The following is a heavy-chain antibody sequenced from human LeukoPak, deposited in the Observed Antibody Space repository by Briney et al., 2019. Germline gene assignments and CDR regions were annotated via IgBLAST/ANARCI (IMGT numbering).Heavy chain of an antibody. D-gene: IGHD4-11*01. Sequence: SVKVSCKASGGTFISYAISWVRQAPGQGLEWMGGIIPIFGTANYAQKFQGRVTITADESTSTAYMELSSLRSEDTAVYYCARGRGEDDYSNPDFDYWGQGTLVTVSS. CDR3: ARGRGEDDYSNPDFDY. CDR2: IIPIFGTA. CDR1: GGTFISYA. V-gene: IGHV1-69*13. J-gene: IGHJ4*02.